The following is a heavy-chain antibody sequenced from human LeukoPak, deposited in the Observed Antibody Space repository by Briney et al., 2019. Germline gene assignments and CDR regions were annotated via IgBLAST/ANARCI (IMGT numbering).Heavy chain of an antibody. D-gene: IGHD2-21*02. V-gene: IGHV3-33*01. Sequence: GGSLRLSCAASGFTFSSHGMHWVRQAPGKGLEWVAVIWYDGSNKYYADSVKGRFTIPRDNSKNTLYLQMNSLRAEDRAVYYCARDYCGGDCYPTTWGQGTLVTVSS. J-gene: IGHJ5*02. CDR3: ARDYCGGDCYPTT. CDR1: GFTFSSHG. CDR2: IWYDGSNK.